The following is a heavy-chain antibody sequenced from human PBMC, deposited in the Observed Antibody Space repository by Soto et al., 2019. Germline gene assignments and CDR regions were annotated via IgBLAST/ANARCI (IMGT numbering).Heavy chain of an antibody. CDR2: ISGSGGST. CDR3: AKLSPKVRDGMDV. CDR1: VFTFSSYA. J-gene: IGHJ6*02. Sequence: PWGSLLLCCAASVFTFSSYAMSWVRQAPGKGLEWVSAISGSGGSTYYADSVKGRFTISRDNSKNTLYLQMNSLRAEDTAVYYCAKLSPKVRDGMDVWGQGTTVTVSS. V-gene: IGHV3-23*01.